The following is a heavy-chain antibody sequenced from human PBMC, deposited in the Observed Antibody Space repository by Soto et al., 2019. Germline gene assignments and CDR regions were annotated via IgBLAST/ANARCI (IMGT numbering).Heavy chain of an antibody. D-gene: IGHD2-21*01. CDR1: GGTFSSYT. CDR2: IIPTFGTA. V-gene: IGHV1-69*12. J-gene: IGHJ6*02. CDR3: ARPSCGAACYYYGMDV. Sequence: QVQLVQSGAEVKKPGSSVKVSCKASGGTFSSYTISWVRQAPGQGLEWMGGIIPTFGTADYAQKFQGRVTITADESTSTGYMELSSLRSEYTALYYCARPSCGAACYYYGMDVWGQGTAVTVSS.